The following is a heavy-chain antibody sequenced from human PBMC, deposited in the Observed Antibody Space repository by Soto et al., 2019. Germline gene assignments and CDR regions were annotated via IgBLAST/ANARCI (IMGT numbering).Heavy chain of an antibody. CDR1: GYTFTNYD. CDR3: STSRCLKWLTNPNYYYYSGMDV. CDR2: ISANNGNT. V-gene: IGHV1-18*01. Sequence: QVQLVQSGAEVKKPGASVKVSCKASGYTFTNYDISWMRQAPGQGLEWMGWISANNGNTNYAQRLQGRLTMHTDTSTSTAYMEVRSLRYHNTAVYYCSTSRCLKWLTNPNYYYYSGMDVWGQGTTVTVSS. D-gene: IGHD3-3*01. J-gene: IGHJ6*02.